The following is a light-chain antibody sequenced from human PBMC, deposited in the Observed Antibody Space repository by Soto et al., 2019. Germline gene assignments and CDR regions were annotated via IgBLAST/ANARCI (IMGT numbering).Light chain of an antibody. Sequence: QSVLTQPPSVSGAPGQRVIMSCTGSSSNIGAGFDVHWYQQLPGSAPTLLIYGNTNRPTVVPDRFSGSKGGNSASLTITGLQADDEADHYCQSYDISLRGNVFGPGTKVTVL. J-gene: IGLJ1*01. CDR3: QSYDISLRGNV. CDR2: GNT. CDR1: SSNIGAGFD. V-gene: IGLV1-40*01.